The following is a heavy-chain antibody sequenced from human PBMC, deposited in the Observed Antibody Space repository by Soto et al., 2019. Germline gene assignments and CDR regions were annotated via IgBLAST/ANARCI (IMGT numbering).Heavy chain of an antibody. V-gene: IGHV3-7*05. D-gene: IGHD3-3*01. J-gene: IGHJ4*02. CDR3: ARDRDVLRFLEWFPPDFDY. CDR2: IKQDGSEK. Sequence: EVQLVESGGGLVQPGGSLRLSCAASGFTFSSYWMSWVRQAPGKGLEWVANIKQDGSEKYYVDSVKGRFTISRDNAKNSLYLQMNRLRAEDTAVYYCARDRDVLRFLEWFPPDFDYWGQGTLVTVSS. CDR1: GFTFSSYW.